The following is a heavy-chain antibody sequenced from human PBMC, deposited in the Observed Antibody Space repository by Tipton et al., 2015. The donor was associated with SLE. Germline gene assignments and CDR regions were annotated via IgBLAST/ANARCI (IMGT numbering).Heavy chain of an antibody. D-gene: IGHD2-8*01. CDR2: INHSGST. V-gene: IGHV4-34*01. CDR1: GGSFSGYY. CDR3: ARSLGYYTNGVCYYYYYYMDV. Sequence: TLSLTCAVYGGSFSGYYWSWIRQPPGKGLEWIGEINHSGSTNYNPSLKSRVTISVDTSKNQFSLKLSSVTAADTAVYYCARSLGYYTNGVCYYYYYYMDVWGKGTTVTVSS. J-gene: IGHJ6*03.